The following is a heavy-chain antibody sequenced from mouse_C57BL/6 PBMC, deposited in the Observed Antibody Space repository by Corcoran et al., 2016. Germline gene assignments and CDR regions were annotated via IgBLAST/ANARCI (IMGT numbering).Heavy chain of an antibody. Sequence: EVQLQQSGPELVKPGASVKIPCKASGYTFTDYNMDWVKQSHGKSLEWIGDINPNNGGTIYSQKFKGKATLTVDKSSSTAYMELRSLTSEDTAVYYCARWATTGAMDYWGQGTSVTVSS. J-gene: IGHJ4*01. CDR3: ARWATTGAMDY. CDR2: INPNNGGT. V-gene: IGHV1-18*01. CDR1: GYTFTDYN. D-gene: IGHD1-1*01.